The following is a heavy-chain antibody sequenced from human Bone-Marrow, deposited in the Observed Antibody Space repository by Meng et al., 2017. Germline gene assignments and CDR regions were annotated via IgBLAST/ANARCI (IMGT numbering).Heavy chain of an antibody. CDR3: ARGSSRYFDWLLYSPGAFDI. D-gene: IGHD3-9*01. CDR1: GYTFTSYD. Sequence: GESLKISCAASGYTFTSYDINWVRQATGQGLEWMGWMNPNSGNTGYAQKFQGRVTITRNTSISTAYMELSSLRSEDTAVYYCARGSSRYFDWLLYSPGAFDIWGQGTMVTVSS. CDR2: MNPNSGNT. V-gene: IGHV1-8*03. J-gene: IGHJ3*02.